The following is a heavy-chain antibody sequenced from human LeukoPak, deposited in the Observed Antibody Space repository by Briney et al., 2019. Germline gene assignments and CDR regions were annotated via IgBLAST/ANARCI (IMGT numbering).Heavy chain of an antibody. Sequence: GASVKVSCKASGYTFTGYYMHWVRQAPGQGLEWMGRINPNSGGTNYAQKFQGRVTLTRDTSISTAYMELSRLRSDDTAVYYCARGGKSLRFLEWSRNYYYGMDVWGQGTTVTVSS. CDR3: ARGGKSLRFLEWSRNYYYGMDV. CDR1: GYTFTGYY. CDR2: INPNSGGT. J-gene: IGHJ6*02. D-gene: IGHD3-3*01. V-gene: IGHV1-2*06.